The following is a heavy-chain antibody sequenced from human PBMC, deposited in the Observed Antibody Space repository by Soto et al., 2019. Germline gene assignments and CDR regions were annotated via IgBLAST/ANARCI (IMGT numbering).Heavy chain of an antibody. D-gene: IGHD2-15*01. CDR2: IIPIFGTA. CDR3: ARGSGGSWGDYYYYYGMDV. J-gene: IGHJ6*02. CDR1: GGTCSSYA. Sequence: QVQLVQSGAEVKKPGSSVKVSCKASGGTCSSYAISWVRQAPGQGLEWMGGIIPIFGTANYAQKFQGRVTITADESTSTACMELSSLRSEDTAVYYCARGSGGSWGDYYYYYGMDVWGQGTTVTVSS. V-gene: IGHV1-69*12.